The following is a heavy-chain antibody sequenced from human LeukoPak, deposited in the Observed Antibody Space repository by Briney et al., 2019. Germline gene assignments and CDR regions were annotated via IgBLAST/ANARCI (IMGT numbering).Heavy chain of an antibody. V-gene: IGHV6-1*01. CDR1: GDSVSSNSAA. Sequence: SQTLSLTCAISGDSVSSNSAAWNWIRQSPSRGLEWLGRTYYRSKWYNDYAVSVKSRITINPDTSKNQFSLQLNSVTPEDTAVYYCAREGRYIYGHRNWFDPWGQGTLVTVSS. CDR2: TYYRSKWYN. J-gene: IGHJ5*02. D-gene: IGHD5-18*01. CDR3: AREGRYIYGHRNWFDP.